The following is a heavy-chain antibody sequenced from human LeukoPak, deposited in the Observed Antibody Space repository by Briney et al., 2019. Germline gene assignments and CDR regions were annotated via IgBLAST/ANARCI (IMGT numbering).Heavy chain of an antibody. CDR1: EFTFNGFT. V-gene: IGHV3-30-3*01. D-gene: IGHD2-21*02. CDR2: ISADGSTK. Sequence: SGGSLRLSCAASEFTFNGFTMHWVRQPPGKGLEWVAFISADGSTKYYAESVKGRFTISRDNSKNTLFLQMNSLRPEDTAVYYCARDIRTQYCGGDCYSGAFDIWGQGTMVTVSS. CDR3: ARDIRTQYCGGDCYSGAFDI. J-gene: IGHJ3*02.